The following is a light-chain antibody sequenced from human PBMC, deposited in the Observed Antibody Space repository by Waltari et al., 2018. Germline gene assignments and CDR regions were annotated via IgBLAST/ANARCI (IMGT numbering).Light chain of an antibody. Sequence: EIVLTQSPGTLSLSPGERATLPCRASQSVSSSNLPWYQQKPGQAPRLLIYGASSRATGIPDRFSGSGSGTDFTLTISRLEPEDFAVYYCQQYGSSPWTFGQGTKVEIK. CDR2: GAS. J-gene: IGKJ1*01. V-gene: IGKV3-20*01. CDR1: QSVSSSN. CDR3: QQYGSSPWT.